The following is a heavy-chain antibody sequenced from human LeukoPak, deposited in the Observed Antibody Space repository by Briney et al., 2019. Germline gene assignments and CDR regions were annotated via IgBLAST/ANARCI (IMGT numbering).Heavy chain of an antibody. J-gene: IGHJ4*02. Sequence: PSETLSLTCSVSGDSSSHYYWSWFRQPPAKGLEWIGLIHTSGSTNYNPSLQSRVTMSLDTSNSHFSLKVDSVAAADTAIYYCAGGSGWLTPNWGQGTLVTVAS. CDR3: AGGSGWLTPN. CDR2: IHTSGST. CDR1: GDSSSHYY. V-gene: IGHV4-4*09. D-gene: IGHD4/OR15-4a*01.